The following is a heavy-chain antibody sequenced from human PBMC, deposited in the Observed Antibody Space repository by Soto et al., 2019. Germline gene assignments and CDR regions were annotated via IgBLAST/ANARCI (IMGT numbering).Heavy chain of an antibody. CDR1: GGTFSSYT. CDR3: ARAFRVPGGGDL. CDR2: IIPMFGTA. J-gene: IGHJ6*02. Sequence: QVQLVQSGAEVKKPGSSVKVSCKASGGTFSSYTITWVRQAPGQGLEWMGGIIPMFGTANYAQKFQGRLTITADESTSTAYMELSSLRSDDTAIYYCARAFRVPGGGDLWGQGTTVTVSS. D-gene: IGHD3-10*01. V-gene: IGHV1-69*01.